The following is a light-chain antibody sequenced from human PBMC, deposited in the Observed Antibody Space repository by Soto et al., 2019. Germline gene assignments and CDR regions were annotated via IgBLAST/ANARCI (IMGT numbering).Light chain of an antibody. CDR2: GAS. CDR3: QLFGSSRT. Sequence: EIVMTRSPATLSVSPGERATLSCRASQNVGGSYVGWYQQKPGQGPRLLIFGASSRATGIPDRFSGSGSGTDFTLTISRLEPEDFAVYYCQLFGSSRTFGQGTKVDIK. CDR1: QNVGGSY. V-gene: IGKV3-20*01. J-gene: IGKJ1*01.